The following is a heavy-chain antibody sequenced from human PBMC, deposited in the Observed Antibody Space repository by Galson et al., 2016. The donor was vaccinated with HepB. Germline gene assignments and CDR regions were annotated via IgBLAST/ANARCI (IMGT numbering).Heavy chain of an antibody. J-gene: IGHJ6*03. Sequence: SLRLSCAASGFTFSSYWMHWVRQAPGKGLVWVSRVNSDGSGTGYADSVKGRLTISRDNAKNMLFLQMNSLKVEDTAVYYCARSYVPGSDRKNYYMDVWGRGTPVTVSS. V-gene: IGHV3-74*01. D-gene: IGHD3-16*01. CDR3: ARSYVPGSDRKNYYMDV. CDR2: VNSDGSGT. CDR1: GFTFSSYW.